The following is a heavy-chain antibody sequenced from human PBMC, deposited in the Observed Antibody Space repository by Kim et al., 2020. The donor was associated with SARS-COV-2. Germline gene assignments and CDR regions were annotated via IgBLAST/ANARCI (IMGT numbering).Heavy chain of an antibody. D-gene: IGHD2-2*01. V-gene: IGHV2-5*02. CDR1: GLSLSTSGES. CDR2: IYWDDDK. J-gene: IGHJ5*02. CDR3: ARSRGTLVPGAVIGNWFDP. Sequence: SGPTLVRPTQTLTLTCTVSGLSLSTSGESVGWIRQPPGKALEWLAFIYWDDDKRYSPSLKRRLTITRDTSKNQVVLTLANVDPLDTATYYCARSRGTLVPGAVIGNWFDPWGQGTLVIVSS.